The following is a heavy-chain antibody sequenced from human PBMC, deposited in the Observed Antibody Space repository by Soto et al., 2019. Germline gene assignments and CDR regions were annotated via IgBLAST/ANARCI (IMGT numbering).Heavy chain of an antibody. Sequence: SETLSLTCAVSGASISNTDWWSWVRQRPGKGLEWIGEIYHGGTTNCDPSLKSRVTISLDKSKSQFSLKLTSVTAADTAVYYCAIPGAGDFDYWGQGTLVTVSS. CDR1: GASISNTDW. V-gene: IGHV4-4*02. D-gene: IGHD6-13*01. CDR2: IYHGGTT. CDR3: AIPGAGDFDY. J-gene: IGHJ4*02.